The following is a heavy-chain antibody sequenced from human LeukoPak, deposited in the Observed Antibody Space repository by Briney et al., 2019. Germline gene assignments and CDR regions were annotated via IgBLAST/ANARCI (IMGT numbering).Heavy chain of an antibody. V-gene: IGHV4-34*01. J-gene: IGHJ3*02. Sequence: SETLSLTCAVYGGSFSGYYWSWIRQPPGKGLEWIGSIYYSGSTYYNPSLKSRVTISVDTSKNQFSLKLSSVTAADTAVYYCARPRDYCSSTSCLDAFDIWGQGTMVTVSS. CDR1: GGSFSGYY. CDR3: ARPRDYCSSTSCLDAFDI. D-gene: IGHD2-2*01. CDR2: IYYSGST.